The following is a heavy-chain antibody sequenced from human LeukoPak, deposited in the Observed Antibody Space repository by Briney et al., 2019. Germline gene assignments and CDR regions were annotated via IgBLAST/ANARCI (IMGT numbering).Heavy chain of an antibody. Sequence: PGGSLRLSCAPSGFTFSSYSVNWVRQAPGKGLEWVSSISSSSSYIYYADSVKGRFTISRDNAKNSLYLQMNSLRAEDTAVYYCARAMEGRSDYGGSDAFDIWGQGTMVTVSS. V-gene: IGHV3-21*01. J-gene: IGHJ3*02. CDR3: ARAMEGRSDYGGSDAFDI. CDR2: ISSSSSYI. D-gene: IGHD3-16*01. CDR1: GFTFSSYS.